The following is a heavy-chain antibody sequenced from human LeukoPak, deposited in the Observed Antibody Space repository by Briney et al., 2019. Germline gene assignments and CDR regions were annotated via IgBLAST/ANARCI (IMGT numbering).Heavy chain of an antibody. Sequence: GGSLRLSCAASGLTFSSYGMHWVRQAPGKGQEWVAFIRYDGSNKYYADSVKGRFTISRDNSKNTLYLQMNSLRAEDTAVYYCAKGPKSVGATTSVDYWGQGTLVTVSS. D-gene: IGHD1-26*01. J-gene: IGHJ4*02. CDR2: IRYDGSNK. CDR3: AKGPKSVGATTSVDY. V-gene: IGHV3-30*02. CDR1: GLTFSSYG.